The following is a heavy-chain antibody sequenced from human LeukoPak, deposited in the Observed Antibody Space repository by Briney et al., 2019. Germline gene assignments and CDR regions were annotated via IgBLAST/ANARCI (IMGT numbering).Heavy chain of an antibody. CDR2: IIPIFDTA. V-gene: IGHV1-69*13. CDR1: GGTFSSYA. Sequence: GASVKVSCKASGGTFSSYAISWVRQAPGQGLEWMGGIIPIFDTANYAQKFQGRVTIAADESTSTAYMELSSLRSEDTAVYYCARDYYDSSYYFDYWGQGTLVTVSS. CDR3: ARDYYDSSYYFDY. D-gene: IGHD3-22*01. J-gene: IGHJ4*02.